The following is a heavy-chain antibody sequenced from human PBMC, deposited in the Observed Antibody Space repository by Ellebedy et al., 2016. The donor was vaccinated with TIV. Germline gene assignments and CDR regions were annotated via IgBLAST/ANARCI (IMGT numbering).Heavy chain of an antibody. J-gene: IGHJ4*02. V-gene: IGHV1-8*01. D-gene: IGHD1-26*01. CDR3: ARAVRYSGSPAVGY. CDR2: MNPNSGNT. CDR1: GYTFTSYD. Sequence: ASVKVSCXASGYTFTSYDINWVRQATGQGLEWMGWMNPNSGNTGYAQKFQGRVTMTRNTSISTAYMELSSLRSEDTAVYYCARAVRYSGSPAVGYWGQGTLVTVSS.